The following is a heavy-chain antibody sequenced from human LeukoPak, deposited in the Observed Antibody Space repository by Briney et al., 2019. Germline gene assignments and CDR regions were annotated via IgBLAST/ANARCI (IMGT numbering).Heavy chain of an antibody. Sequence: SETLSLTCAVYGGSFSGYYWSWIRQPPGKGLEWIGEINHSGSTNYNPSLKSRVTISVDTSKNQFSLKLSSVTAADTAVYYCSRRGNYGYYYYGMDVWGQGTTVTVPS. CDR2: INHSGST. V-gene: IGHV4-34*01. CDR3: SRRGNYGYYYYGMDV. CDR1: GGSFSGYY. J-gene: IGHJ6*02. D-gene: IGHD3-16*01.